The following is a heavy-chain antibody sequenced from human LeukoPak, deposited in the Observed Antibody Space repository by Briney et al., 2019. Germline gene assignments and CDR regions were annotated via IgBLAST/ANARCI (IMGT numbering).Heavy chain of an antibody. CDR3: ARSVGATYYFDY. J-gene: IGHJ4*02. CDR1: GFTFSSYG. CDR2: IRYDGSNK. Sequence: PGGSLRLSCAASGFTFSSYGMHWVRQAPGKGLEWVAFIRYDGSNKYYADSVKGRFTISRDNSKNTLYLQMNSLRAEDTAVYYCARSVGATYYFDYWGQGTLVTVSS. D-gene: IGHD1-26*01. V-gene: IGHV3-30*02.